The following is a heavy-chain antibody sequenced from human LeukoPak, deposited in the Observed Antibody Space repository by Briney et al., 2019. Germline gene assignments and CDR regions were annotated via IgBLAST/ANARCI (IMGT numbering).Heavy chain of an antibody. J-gene: IGHJ5*02. D-gene: IGHD2-2*03. CDR2: IYYSGST. CDR1: GGSISSYY. CDR3: ARDLDMDWLDP. Sequence: SETLSLTCTVSGGSISSYYWSWIRQPPGKGLEWIGYIYYSGSTNYNPSLKSRVTISVDTSKNQFSLKLGSVTAADTAVYYCARDLDMDWLDPWGQGTLVTVSS. V-gene: IGHV4-59*01.